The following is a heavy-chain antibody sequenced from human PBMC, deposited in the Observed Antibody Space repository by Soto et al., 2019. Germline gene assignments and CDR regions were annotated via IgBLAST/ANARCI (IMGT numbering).Heavy chain of an antibody. CDR1: GGTFSSYA. V-gene: IGHV1-69*12. J-gene: IGHJ6*02. CDR3: ARGSGGSSYYYYGMDV. Sequence: QVQLVQSGAEVKKPGSSVKVSCKASGGTFSSYAINWVRQVPGQGLEWMGGIIPIFGTANYAQKFQGRVTITADESTSTGYMELSSLSSEDTAVYYCARGSGGSSYYYYGMDVWGQGTTVTVSS. D-gene: IGHD2-15*01. CDR2: IIPIFGTA.